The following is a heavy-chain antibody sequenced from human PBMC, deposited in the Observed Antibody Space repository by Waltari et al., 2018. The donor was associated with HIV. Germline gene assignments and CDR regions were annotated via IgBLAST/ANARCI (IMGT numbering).Heavy chain of an antibody. CDR2: IVEDGSEK. V-gene: IGHV3-7*01. Sequence: EVQLVESGGGLVQPGGSLRVSCAASGFTFSGSWMSWVRQAPGKALEWVANIVEDGSEKHYVDSVKGRFTISRDNAKNSLYLQMNSLRAEDTVVYYCARERWDTRKYYGMDVWGQGTTVTVSS. J-gene: IGHJ6*02. CDR3: ARERWDTRKYYGMDV. CDR1: GFTFSGSW. D-gene: IGHD1-26*01.